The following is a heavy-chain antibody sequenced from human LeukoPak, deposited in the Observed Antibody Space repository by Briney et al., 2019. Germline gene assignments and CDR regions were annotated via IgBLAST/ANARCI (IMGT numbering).Heavy chain of an antibody. CDR3: AGGYSSSWYRFDP. CDR2: ISSSSSYI. D-gene: IGHD6-13*01. Sequence: GGSLRLSCAAPGFTFSSYSMNWVRQAPGKGLEWVSSISSSSSYIYYADSVKGRFTISRDNAKNSLYLQMNSLRAEDTAVYYCAGGYSSSWYRFDPWGQGTLVTVSS. J-gene: IGHJ5*02. CDR1: GFTFSSYS. V-gene: IGHV3-21*01.